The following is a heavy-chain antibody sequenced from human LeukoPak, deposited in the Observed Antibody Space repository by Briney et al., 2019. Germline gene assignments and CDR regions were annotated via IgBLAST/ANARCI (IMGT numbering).Heavy chain of an antibody. CDR2: INPNNGGT. D-gene: IGHD6-13*01. CDR1: GYTFTGYY. Sequence: GASVKVSCKASGYTFTGYYMHWVRQAPGQGLEWMGWINPNNGGTNYAQKFQGRVTMTRDTSISTAYMELSRLRSDDTAVYYCAREYSSSWKGFNNWFDPWGQGTLVTVSS. V-gene: IGHV1-2*02. J-gene: IGHJ5*02. CDR3: AREYSSSWKGFNNWFDP.